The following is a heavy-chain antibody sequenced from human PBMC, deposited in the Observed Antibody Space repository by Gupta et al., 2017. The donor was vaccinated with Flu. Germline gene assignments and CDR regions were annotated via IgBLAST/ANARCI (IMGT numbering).Heavy chain of an antibody. CDR2: RKPDGSYK. V-gene: IGHV3-7*01. Sequence: WVRQAPGKVLEWVANRKPDGSYKYYVDSVKGRFTISRDNAKKSLYLQMNSLRAEDTAVYYCARDDGSKSVDYWGQGTLVTVSS. J-gene: IGHJ4*02. CDR3: ARDDGSKSVDY. D-gene: IGHD1-26*01.